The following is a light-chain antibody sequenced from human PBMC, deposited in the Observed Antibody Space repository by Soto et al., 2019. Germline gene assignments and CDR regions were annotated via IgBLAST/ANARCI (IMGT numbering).Light chain of an antibody. CDR2: EVT. V-gene: IGLV2-8*01. Sequence: QSALTQPPSASGSPGQSVTISCTGTNSDVGGYSYVSWYQQHPGKAPKLMISEVTKRPSGVPDRFSGSKSGNTASLTVSGLQAEDEADYYCSSYSGSNTWVFGGGTKLTVL. CDR3: SSYSGSNTWV. J-gene: IGLJ3*02. CDR1: NSDVGGYSY.